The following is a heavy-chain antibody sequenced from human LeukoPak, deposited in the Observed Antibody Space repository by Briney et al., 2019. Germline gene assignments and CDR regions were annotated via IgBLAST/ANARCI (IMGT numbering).Heavy chain of an antibody. CDR1: VGSISSSNW. D-gene: IGHD3-22*01. CDR2: IYHSGST. J-gene: IGHJ6*02. Sequence: SGTLSLTCAVSVGSISSSNWWSWVRQPAGKVLEWIGEIYHSGSTNYNPSLKSRVTISVDKSKNQFSLKLSSVTAADTAVYYCARNYYDSSGSYGMDVWGQGTTVTVSS. CDR3: ARNYYDSSGSYGMDV. V-gene: IGHV4-4*02.